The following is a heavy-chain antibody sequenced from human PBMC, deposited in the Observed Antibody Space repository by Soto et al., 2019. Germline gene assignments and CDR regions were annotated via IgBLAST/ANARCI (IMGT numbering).Heavy chain of an antibody. CDR3: ARGFGSYSYYGMDV. CDR1: GFSVNRGMYY. V-gene: IGHV4-61*01. J-gene: IGHJ6*02. Sequence: HSETLSLTCPFSGFSVNRGMYYLRWVRPPPGKGLEWIGRIYNSGSTNYNPSLKSRVTMSVDTSKNQFSLKLSSVTAADTAVYYCARGFGSYSYYGMDVWGQGTTVTVSS. D-gene: IGHD1-26*01. CDR2: IYNSGST.